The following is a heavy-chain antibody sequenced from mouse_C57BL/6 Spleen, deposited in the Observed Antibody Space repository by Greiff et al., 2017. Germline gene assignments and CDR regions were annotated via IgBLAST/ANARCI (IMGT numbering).Heavy chain of an antibody. J-gene: IGHJ2*01. CDR2: ISSGSSTI. D-gene: IGHD4-1*01. CDR1: GFTFSDYG. CDR3: ARELGPYFDY. V-gene: IGHV5-17*01. Sequence: EVQGVESGGGLVKPGGSLKLSCAASGFTFSDYGMHWVRQAPEKGLEWVGYISSGSSTIYYADTVKGRFTISRDNAKNTLILQMTIVRADDTAVYYDARELGPYFDYWGQGTTLTVSA.